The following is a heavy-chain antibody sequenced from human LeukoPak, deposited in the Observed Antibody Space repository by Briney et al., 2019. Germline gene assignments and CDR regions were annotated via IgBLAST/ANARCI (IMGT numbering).Heavy chain of an antibody. CDR3: AKRAAAGTDYYYYMDV. CDR2: IRYDGSNK. CDR1: GFTLSNYG. D-gene: IGHD6-13*01. Sequence: GGSLRLSCAASGFTLSNYGMHWVRQAPGKGLEWVAFIRYDGSNKYYADSVKGRFTISRDNSKNTLYLQMNSLRAEDTAVYYCAKRAAAGTDYYYYMDVWGKGTTVTVSS. V-gene: IGHV3-30*02. J-gene: IGHJ6*03.